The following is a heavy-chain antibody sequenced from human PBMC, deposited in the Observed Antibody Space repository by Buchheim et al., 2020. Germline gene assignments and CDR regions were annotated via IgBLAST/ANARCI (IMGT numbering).Heavy chain of an antibody. CDR2: ISSSSSTI. V-gene: IGHV3-48*01. CDR3: ARGIGYCSGGSCYRWFDP. Sequence: EVQLVESGGGLVQPGGSLRLSCAASGFTFSSYSMNWVRQAPGKGLEWVSYISSSSSTIYYADSVKGRFTISRDNAKNSLYLQMNSLKAEDTAVYYCARGIGYCSGGSCYRWFDPWGQGTL. D-gene: IGHD2-15*01. J-gene: IGHJ5*02. CDR1: GFTFSSYS.